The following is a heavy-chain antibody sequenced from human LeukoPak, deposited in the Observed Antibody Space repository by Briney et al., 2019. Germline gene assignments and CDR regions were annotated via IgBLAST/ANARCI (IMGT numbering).Heavy chain of an antibody. CDR3: ARGIIGGVDFDY. D-gene: IGHD2/OR15-2a*01. V-gene: IGHV4-34*01. CDR1: GGSFSGYD. CDR2: INHSGST. Sequence: PSETLSLTCAVYGGSFSGYDWSWIRQPPGKGLEWIGEINHSGSTNYNPSLKSRVTISVDTSKNQFSLKLSSVTAADTAVYYCARGIIGGVDFDYWGQGTLVTVSS. J-gene: IGHJ4*02.